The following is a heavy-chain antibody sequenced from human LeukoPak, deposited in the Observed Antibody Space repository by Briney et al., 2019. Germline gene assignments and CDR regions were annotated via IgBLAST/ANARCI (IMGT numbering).Heavy chain of an antibody. J-gene: IGHJ5*02. Sequence: GASVKVSCKASGYTFTCYYMHWVRQAPGQGLEWMGWINPNSGGTNYAQKFQGWVTMTRDTSISTAYMELSRLRSDDTAVYYCARGLCSGGSCYVGYNWFDPWGQGTLVTVSS. CDR1: GYTFTCYY. CDR3: ARGLCSGGSCYVGYNWFDP. CDR2: INPNSGGT. D-gene: IGHD2-15*01. V-gene: IGHV1-2*04.